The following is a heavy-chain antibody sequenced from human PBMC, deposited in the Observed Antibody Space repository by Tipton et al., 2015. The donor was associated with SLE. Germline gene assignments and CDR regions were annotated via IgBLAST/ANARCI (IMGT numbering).Heavy chain of an antibody. J-gene: IGHJ4*02. Sequence: TLSLTCTVSGGSISSYYWSWIRQPPGKGLEWIGSIYHSGSTYYNPSLKSRVTISVDTSRNQFSLKLSSVTAADTAVYYCARDYDILTGLGNYWGQGTLVTVSS. D-gene: IGHD3-9*01. CDR1: GGSISSYY. CDR2: IYHSGST. CDR3: ARDYDILTGLGNY. V-gene: IGHV4-38-2*02.